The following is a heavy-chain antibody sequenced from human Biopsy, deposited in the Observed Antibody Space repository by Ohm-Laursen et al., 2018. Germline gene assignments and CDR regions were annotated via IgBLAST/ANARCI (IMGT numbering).Heavy chain of an antibody. V-gene: IGHV1-69*04. Sequence: GASVNVSCKASGDTFTTSAISWVRQVPGQGLDWMGRIIPILGTVDYGQNFQGRVTIRADTSTTFLELTSFRYDDTAVYYCASGDIGGIGLDVWGLGTTVTVSS. D-gene: IGHD3-10*01. CDR1: GDTFTTSA. CDR3: ASGDIGGIGLDV. CDR2: IIPILGTV. J-gene: IGHJ6*02.